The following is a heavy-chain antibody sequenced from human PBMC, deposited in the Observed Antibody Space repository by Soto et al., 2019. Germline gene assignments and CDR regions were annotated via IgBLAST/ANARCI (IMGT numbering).Heavy chain of an antibody. CDR3: ARDGQEGYYYYGMDV. Sequence: PGGSLRLSCAASGFTVSSNYVSWARQAPGKGLEWVSVIYSGGSTYYADSVKGRFTISRDNSKNTLYLQMNSLRAEDTAVYYCARDGQEGYYYYGMDVWGQGTTVTVSS. CDR1: GFTVSSNY. J-gene: IGHJ6*02. CDR2: IYSGGST. V-gene: IGHV3-53*01.